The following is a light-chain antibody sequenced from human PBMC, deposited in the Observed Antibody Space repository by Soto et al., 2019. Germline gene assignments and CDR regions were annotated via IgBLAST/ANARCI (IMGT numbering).Light chain of an antibody. J-gene: IGKJ5*01. CDR3: QQHNDWQVT. CDR1: QSVSSY. Sequence: EVLWTQSKVTLSLSPGERATPSWMAIQSVSSYLAWYQQKPGQAPRLLIYDISNRATGIPARFSGSGSGTDFTLNISSLEPDDFAVYYCQQHNDWQVTFGQGTRLEIK. V-gene: IGKV3-11*01. CDR2: DIS.